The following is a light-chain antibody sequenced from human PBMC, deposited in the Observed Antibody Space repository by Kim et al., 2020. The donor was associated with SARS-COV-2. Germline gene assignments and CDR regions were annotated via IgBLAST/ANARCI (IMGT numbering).Light chain of an antibody. Sequence: SPTASSSNAGAGYDVHWYQHLPGPAPKLPIYGNSNRPSGVTDRFSGSKSGTSASLAITGLQAEDEADYYCQSYDSSLSGSVFGGGTQLTVL. CDR2: GNS. V-gene: IGLV1-40*01. J-gene: IGLJ3*02. CDR1: SSNAGAGYD. CDR3: QSYDSSLSGSV.